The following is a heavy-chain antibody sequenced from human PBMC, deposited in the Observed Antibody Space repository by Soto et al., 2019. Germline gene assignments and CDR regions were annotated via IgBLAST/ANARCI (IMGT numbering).Heavy chain of an antibody. V-gene: IGHV3-23*01. D-gene: IGHD6-19*01. CDR3: AKGVPGIAVAGTGYFQH. CDR1: GFTFSSYA. CDR2: ISGSGDST. J-gene: IGHJ1*01. Sequence: EVQLLESGGGLVQPGGSLRLSCAASGFTFSSYAMSWVRQAPGKGLEWDSGISGSGDSTYYADSVKGRFTISRDNSKKTVYLQMNSLRAEDTAVYYCAKGVPGIAVAGTGYFQHWGQGTLVTVSS.